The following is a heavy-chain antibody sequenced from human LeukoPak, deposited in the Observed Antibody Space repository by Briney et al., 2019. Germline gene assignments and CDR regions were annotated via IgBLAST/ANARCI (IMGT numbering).Heavy chain of an antibody. CDR3: ASQTRMQLWGYFDL. Sequence: PGGSLRLSXAASGFTFSSYWMSWVRQAPGKGLEWVSGISGSGDSAYYTDSVKGRFTISRDNSKNTLYLQMSNLTAEDTAVYHCASQTRMQLWGYFDLWGQGALVIVSS. J-gene: IGHJ4*02. D-gene: IGHD5-18*01. V-gene: IGHV3-23*01. CDR2: ISGSGDSA. CDR1: GFTFSSYW.